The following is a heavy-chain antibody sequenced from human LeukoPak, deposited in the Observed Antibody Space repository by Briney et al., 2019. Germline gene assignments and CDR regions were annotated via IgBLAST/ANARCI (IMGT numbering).Heavy chain of an antibody. CDR3: ARRGALYDSSGFDY. D-gene: IGHD3-22*01. Sequence: SETLSLTCAVYGGSFSGYYWSWIRQPPGKGLEWIGEINRSGSTNYNPSLKSRVTISVDTSKNQFSLKLSSVTAADTAVYYCARRGALYDSSGFDYWGQGTLVTVSS. V-gene: IGHV4-34*01. J-gene: IGHJ4*02. CDR1: GGSFSGYY. CDR2: INRSGST.